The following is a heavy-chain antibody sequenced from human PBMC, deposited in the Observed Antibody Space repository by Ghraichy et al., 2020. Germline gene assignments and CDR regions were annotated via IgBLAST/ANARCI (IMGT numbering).Heavy chain of an antibody. Sequence: GGSLRLSCAASGFTFSSFWMSWVRQAPGKGLEWVVNIKDDGGEKYYVDSVKGRFTISRDNAKNSLYLQMNNLRAEDTAVYYCAREPRGYSYGSWGQGTLVTVSP. V-gene: IGHV3-7*03. CDR1: GFTFSSFW. J-gene: IGHJ4*02. CDR2: IKDDGGEK. D-gene: IGHD5-18*01. CDR3: AREPRGYSYGS.